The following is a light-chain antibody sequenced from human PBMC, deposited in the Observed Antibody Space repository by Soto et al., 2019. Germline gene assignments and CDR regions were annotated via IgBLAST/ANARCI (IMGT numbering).Light chain of an antibody. V-gene: IGKV3-11*01. CDR3: QQRFTWPS. J-gene: IGKJ3*01. CDR2: DAS. CDR1: QSISSS. Sequence: ETVLTQSPATLSLSPGEIATLSCSASQSISSSLAWYQQKPGQAPRLLIHDASIRATGIPASFSGSGSGTDFTLTISSLEPEDFAVYYCQQRFTWPSFGPGTKVDIK.